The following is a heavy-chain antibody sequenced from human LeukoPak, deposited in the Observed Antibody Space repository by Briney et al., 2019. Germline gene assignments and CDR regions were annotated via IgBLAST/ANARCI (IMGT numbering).Heavy chain of an antibody. V-gene: IGHV2-5*02. J-gene: IGHJ4*02. CDR1: GFSLSTSGVG. Sequence: SGPTLVKPTQTLTLTCTFSGFSLSTSGVGVGWIRQPPGKALEWLALIYWDDDKRYSPSPKSRLTITKDTSKNQVVLTMTNMDPVDTATYYCAHSFLYDSGTYYVDYWGQGTLVTVSS. CDR2: IYWDDDK. CDR3: AHSFLYDSGTYYVDY. D-gene: IGHD3-10*01.